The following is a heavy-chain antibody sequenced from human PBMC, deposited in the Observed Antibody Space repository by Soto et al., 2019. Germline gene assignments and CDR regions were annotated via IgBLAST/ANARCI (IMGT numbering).Heavy chain of an antibody. D-gene: IGHD5-18*01. CDR3: ARVRGYSYGINWFDP. J-gene: IGHJ5*02. CDR1: GGSISSGDW. CDR2: IYHSGST. V-gene: IGHV4-4*02. Sequence: SETLSLTCAVSGGSISSGDWCWSWVRQSPGKGLEWIGEIYHSGSTTYNPSLKSRVTISADTSKNQFSLRLSSVTAADTAVYYCARVRGYSYGINWFDPWVQGTLVTVSS.